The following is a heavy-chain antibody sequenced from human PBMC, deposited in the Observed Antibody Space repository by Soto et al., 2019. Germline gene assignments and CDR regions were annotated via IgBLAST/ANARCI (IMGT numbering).Heavy chain of an antibody. V-gene: IGHV3-74*01. Sequence: EVQLVESGGGLVQPGGSLRLSCAASGFTFSSYWMHWVRQAPGKGLVWVSRINSDGSSTSYADSVKGRFTICIEKAKNTLYLQMNSLRAEDTAVYYCVRTSLVVAAATREDYWGQGTLVTVSS. CDR2: INSDGSST. D-gene: IGHD2-15*01. J-gene: IGHJ4*02. CDR3: VRTSLVVAAATREDY. CDR1: GFTFSSYW.